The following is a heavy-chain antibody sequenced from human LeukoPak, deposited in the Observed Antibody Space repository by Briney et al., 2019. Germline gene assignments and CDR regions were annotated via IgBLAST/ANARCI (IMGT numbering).Heavy chain of an antibody. Sequence: ASVKVSCKASGYTFTGYYMHWVRQAPGQGLEWMGWINPNSGGTNYAQKFQGRVTMTRDTSISTAYMELSRLRSDDTAVYYCARPTNNYGDAFDYWGQGTLVTVSS. D-gene: IGHD4-17*01. J-gene: IGHJ4*02. CDR3: ARPTNNYGDAFDY. CDR2: INPNSGGT. V-gene: IGHV1-2*02. CDR1: GYTFTGYY.